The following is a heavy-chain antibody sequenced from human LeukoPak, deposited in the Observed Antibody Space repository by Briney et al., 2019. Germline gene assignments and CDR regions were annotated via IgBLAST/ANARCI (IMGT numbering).Heavy chain of an antibody. Sequence: GASVKVSCKVSGYTLTELSMHWVRQAPGKGLEWMGGFDPEDGETIYAQKFQGRVTMTEDTSTDTAYMELSSLRSEDTAVYYCASVETGSGYSYLDYWGQGTLVTVSS. D-gene: IGHD3-3*01. V-gene: IGHV1-24*01. CDR3: ASVETGSGYSYLDY. J-gene: IGHJ4*02. CDR1: GYTLTELS. CDR2: FDPEDGET.